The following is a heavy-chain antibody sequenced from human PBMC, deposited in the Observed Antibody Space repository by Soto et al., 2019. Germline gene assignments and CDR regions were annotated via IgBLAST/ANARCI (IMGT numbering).Heavy chain of an antibody. CDR2: MNPNSGNT. CDR3: ARDHRDWNYGREYNWFDP. Sequence: QVQLVQSGAEVKKPGASVKVSCKASGYTFTSYDINWVRQATGQGLEWMGWMNPNSGNTGYAQKFQGRVTMTRNTSISTAYMELSSLRSEDTAVYYCARDHRDWNYGREYNWFDPWGQGTLVTVSS. V-gene: IGHV1-8*01. D-gene: IGHD1-7*01. J-gene: IGHJ5*02. CDR1: GYTFTSYD.